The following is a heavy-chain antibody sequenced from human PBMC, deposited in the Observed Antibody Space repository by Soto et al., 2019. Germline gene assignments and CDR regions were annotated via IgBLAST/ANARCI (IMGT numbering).Heavy chain of an antibody. V-gene: IGHV1-18*01. D-gene: IGHD2-15*01. CDR1: GYTFTSYG. Sequence: QVKLVQSGVEVKKPGASVKVSCKASGYTFTSYGISWVRQASGQGLEWMGWISAYNGHTNYAQKLQGRVTMTTDTSTSTVYMELRSLRSDDTAVYYCARGMAGYCSGGRCGGFDYWGQGTLVTVSS. J-gene: IGHJ4*02. CDR2: ISAYNGHT. CDR3: ARGMAGYCSGGRCGGFDY.